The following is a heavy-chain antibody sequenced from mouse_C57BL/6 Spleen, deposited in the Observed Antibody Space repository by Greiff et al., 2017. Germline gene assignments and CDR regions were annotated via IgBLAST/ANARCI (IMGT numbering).Heavy chain of an antibody. Sequence: EVKVVESGGGLVKPGGSLKLSCAASGFTFSSYAMSWVRQTPEKRLEWVATISDGGSYTYYPDNVKGRFTISRDNAKNNLYLQMSHLKSEDTAMYYCARDRDGTGGFDYWGQGTTLTVSS. J-gene: IGHJ2*01. D-gene: IGHD4-1*01. V-gene: IGHV5-4*01. CDR2: ISDGGSYT. CDR1: GFTFSSYA. CDR3: ARDRDGTGGFDY.